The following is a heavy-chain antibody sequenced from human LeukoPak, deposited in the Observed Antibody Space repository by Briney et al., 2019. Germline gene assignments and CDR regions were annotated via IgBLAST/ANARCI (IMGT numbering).Heavy chain of an antibody. CDR3: ARGGGLTSFGVVVFGTFYYMDV. V-gene: IGHV3-7*01. J-gene: IGHJ6*03. CDR1: GFTFNSYW. D-gene: IGHD3-3*01. CDR2: IKQDGTEK. Sequence: GGSLRLSCAASGFTFNSYWMTWVRQAPGKGLEWVAHIKQDGTEKYYVDSVKGRFTISRDNAKDSVFLEMNSLRGEETAVYYCARGGGLTSFGVVVFGTFYYMDVWGKGTTVTVSS.